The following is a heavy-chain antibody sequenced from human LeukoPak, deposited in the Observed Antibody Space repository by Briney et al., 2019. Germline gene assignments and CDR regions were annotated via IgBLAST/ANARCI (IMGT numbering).Heavy chain of an antibody. J-gene: IGHJ4*02. CDR2: IYASGSA. V-gene: IGHV4-59*02. D-gene: IGHD6-19*01. CDR3: AREAPGGSGWTYFDY. Sequence: SEPLSLPCAVSGGSVSGHYWDWIRQPPGKGLEWIGYIYASGSANYHPSLKSRVTISLDTSENHVSLRLTSVTAEDTAVYYCAREAPGGSGWTYFDYWGQGSLVTVSS. CDR1: GGSVSGHY.